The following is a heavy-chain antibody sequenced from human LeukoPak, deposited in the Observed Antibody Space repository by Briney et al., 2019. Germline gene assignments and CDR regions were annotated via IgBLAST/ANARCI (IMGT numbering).Heavy chain of an antibody. Sequence: GGSLRLSCAVSGLMLEDYAMHGVRQLPGKGLEWVSGISWNSASIAYADSVKGRFTISRDNAKKSLYLQMNGLRTEDTAFYYCAKDMGGSGSSAFDYWGQGTLVTVSS. CDR3: AKDMGGSGSSAFDY. J-gene: IGHJ4*02. CDR2: ISWNSASI. V-gene: IGHV3-9*01. CDR1: GLMLEDYA. D-gene: IGHD3-10*01.